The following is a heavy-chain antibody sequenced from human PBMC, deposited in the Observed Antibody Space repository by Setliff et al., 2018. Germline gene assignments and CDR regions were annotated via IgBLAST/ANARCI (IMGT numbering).Heavy chain of an antibody. Sequence: SSETLSLTCTVSGGSISSGTFYWGWVRQPPEERLEWIGEIDHSGRTKYNPSLKGRVTRSVDTSKNQFSLRLSSVTAADTAVYYCRFWSGYYKNDYWGQGTVVTVSS. CDR2: IDHSGRT. CDR3: RFWSGYYKNDY. V-gene: IGHV4-39*07. D-gene: IGHD3-3*01. CDR1: GGSISSGTFY. J-gene: IGHJ4*02.